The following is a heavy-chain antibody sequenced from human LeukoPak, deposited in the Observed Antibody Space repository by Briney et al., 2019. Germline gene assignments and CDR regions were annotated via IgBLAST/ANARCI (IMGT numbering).Heavy chain of an antibody. CDR1: GGTFSSSA. D-gene: IGHD2-15*01. CDR3: ARGIWEVRQGVAPLDPFDP. J-gene: IGHJ5*02. Sequence: ASVKVSCKASGGTFSSSAISWVRQAPGQGLEWMGGIIPIFDTTHYAHNFQGRVTITAEKSTTTAYMELSSLRSEDTAAYYCARGIWEVRQGVAPLDPFDPWGQGTLVTVSS. CDR2: IIPIFDTT. V-gene: IGHV1-69*06.